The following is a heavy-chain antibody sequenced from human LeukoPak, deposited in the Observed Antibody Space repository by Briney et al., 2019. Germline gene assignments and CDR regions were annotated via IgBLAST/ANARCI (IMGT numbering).Heavy chain of an antibody. CDR2: IKQDGSEK. D-gene: IGHD4-17*01. V-gene: IGHV3-7*03. Sequence: GGSLRLSCAASGFTSGSYWMTWVRQAPGKGLEWVANIKQDGSEKYYVDSVKGRFTISRDNAKNSLYLQMNSLKAEDTAVYYCTTDLGDYGDYVRCWGQGTLVTVSS. CDR3: TTDLGDYGDYVRC. J-gene: IGHJ4*02. CDR1: GFTSGSYW.